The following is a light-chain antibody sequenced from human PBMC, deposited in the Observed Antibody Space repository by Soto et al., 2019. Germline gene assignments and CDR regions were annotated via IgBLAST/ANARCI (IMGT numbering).Light chain of an antibody. CDR1: QSVSSSY. CDR3: QQYGSSPRT. Sequence: EIVLTQSPGTLSLSPGERATLSCRASQSVSSSYLAWYQQKPGQAPRLLIYGASSRATGIPDRFSGSGSGTDFTLPISILEPEDFAVYYCQQYGSSPRTFGQGTKVDIK. CDR2: GAS. V-gene: IGKV3-20*01. J-gene: IGKJ1*01.